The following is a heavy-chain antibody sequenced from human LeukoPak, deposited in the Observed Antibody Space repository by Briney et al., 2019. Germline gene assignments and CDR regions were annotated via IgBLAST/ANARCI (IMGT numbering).Heavy chain of an antibody. CDR1: GFTFSNYG. Sequence: PGGSLRLSCAASGFTFSNYGMHWVRQAPGKGLEWLAFMRYDGSNTHYADSVKGRFTISRDNARNSLFLQMNSLRAEDTALYYCAREQDREASATIVGDYWGQGTLVTVSS. J-gene: IGHJ4*02. CDR3: AREQDREASATIVGDY. D-gene: IGHD2-15*01. CDR2: MRYDGSNT. V-gene: IGHV3-30*02.